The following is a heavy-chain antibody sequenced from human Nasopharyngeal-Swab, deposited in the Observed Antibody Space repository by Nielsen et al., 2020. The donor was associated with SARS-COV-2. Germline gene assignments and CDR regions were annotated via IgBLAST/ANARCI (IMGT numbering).Heavy chain of an antibody. Sequence: GESLKISCAASGFTFSSYSMNWVRQAPGKGLEWVSSISSSSSYIYYADSVKGRFTISRDNAKNSLYLQMNSLRAEDTAVYYCAKDLDIVGATSADYWGQGTLVTVSS. D-gene: IGHD1-26*01. J-gene: IGHJ4*02. CDR1: GFTFSSYS. V-gene: IGHV3-21*01. CDR2: ISSSSSYI. CDR3: AKDLDIVGATSADY.